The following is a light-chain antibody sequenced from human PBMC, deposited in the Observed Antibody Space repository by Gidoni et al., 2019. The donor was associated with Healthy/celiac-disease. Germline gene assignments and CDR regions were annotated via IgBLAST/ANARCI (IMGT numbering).Light chain of an antibody. Sequence: EIVMAQSPLSLPVTPGEPASISCRSSQSLLHSNGYFYLDWYLQKTGQSPQLLDYLGSNRASGVPDRFSGSGSGTDFTLRISRVEAEDVGVYYCMQALQAPRTFGQGTKLEIK. CDR2: LGS. CDR1: QSLLHSNGYFY. J-gene: IGKJ2*02. V-gene: IGKV2-28*01. CDR3: MQALQAPRT.